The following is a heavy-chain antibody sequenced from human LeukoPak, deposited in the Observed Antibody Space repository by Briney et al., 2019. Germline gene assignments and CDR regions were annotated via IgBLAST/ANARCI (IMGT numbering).Heavy chain of an antibody. CDR2: IYYSGST. Sequence: SQTLSLTCTVSGGSISSGGYYWSWIRQHPGKGLEWIGYIYYSGSTYYNPSLKSRVTISVDTSKNQFSLKLSSVTAADTAVYYYARNNVAIASGGVDYWGQGTLVTVSS. V-gene: IGHV4-31*03. D-gene: IGHD2-2*02. CDR1: GGSISSGGYY. CDR3: ARNNVAIASGGVDY. J-gene: IGHJ4*02.